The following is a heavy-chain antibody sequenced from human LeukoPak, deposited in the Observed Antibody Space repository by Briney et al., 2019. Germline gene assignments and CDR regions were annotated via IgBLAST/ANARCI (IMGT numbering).Heavy chain of an antibody. CDR3: ARAFSGQRGYSYGPDYFDY. J-gene: IGHJ4*02. CDR1: GGTFSSYA. Sequence: ASVKLSCKASGGTFSSYAISWVRQAPGQGLEWMGGIIPIFGTAHYAQKFQGRVTITADKSTSTAYMELSSLRSEDTAVYYCARAFSGQRGYSYGPDYFDYWGQGTLVTVSS. V-gene: IGHV1-69*06. CDR2: IIPIFGTA. D-gene: IGHD5-18*01.